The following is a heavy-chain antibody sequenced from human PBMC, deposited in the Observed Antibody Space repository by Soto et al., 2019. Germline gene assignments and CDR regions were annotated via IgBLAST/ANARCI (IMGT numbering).Heavy chain of an antibody. J-gene: IGHJ4*02. CDR3: ARVPDILTPYDY. CDR2: ISYDENNR. V-gene: IGHV3-30-3*01. CDR1: GFTFRSYA. Sequence: PGGSLRLSCAASGFTFRSYAMHWVRQAPGKGLEWVATISYDENNRYYADSVKGRFTISRDNAKNSLYLQMNSLRAEDTAVYYCARVPDILTPYDYWGQGTLVTVSS. D-gene: IGHD3-9*01.